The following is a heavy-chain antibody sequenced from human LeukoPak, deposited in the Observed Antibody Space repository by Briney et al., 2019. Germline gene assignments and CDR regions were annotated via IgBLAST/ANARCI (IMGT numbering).Heavy chain of an antibody. Sequence: SETLSLTCTVSGGSISSYYWSWIRQPPGKGLEWIGYIYYSGSTNYNPSLKSRVTISVDTSKSQFSLKLSSVTAADTAVYYCARLTMVRGVPDSFDIWGQETMVTVSS. D-gene: IGHD3-10*01. J-gene: IGHJ3*02. CDR2: IYYSGST. CDR3: ARLTMVRGVPDSFDI. V-gene: IGHV4-59*01. CDR1: GGSISSYY.